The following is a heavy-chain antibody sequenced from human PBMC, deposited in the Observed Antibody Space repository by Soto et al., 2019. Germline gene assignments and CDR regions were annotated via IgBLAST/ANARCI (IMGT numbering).Heavy chain of an antibody. Sequence: GGSLRLSCAASGFTFSSYAMHWVRQAPGKGLEWVAVISYDGSNKYYADSVKGRFTISRDNSKNTLYLQMNSLRAEDTAVYYCARLDSITIFFFYGMDVWGQGTTVTVSS. CDR2: ISYDGSNK. D-gene: IGHD3-3*01. CDR3: ARLDSITIFFFYGMDV. CDR1: GFTFSSYA. V-gene: IGHV3-30-3*01. J-gene: IGHJ6*02.